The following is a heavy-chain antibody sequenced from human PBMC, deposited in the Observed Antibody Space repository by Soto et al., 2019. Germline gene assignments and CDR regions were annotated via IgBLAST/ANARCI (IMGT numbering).Heavy chain of an antibody. Sequence: EVQLLESGAGLVQPGGSLRLSCAASGFTFSSYAMSWVRQAPGKGLEWVSGISTSGDSTYYADSVKGRFTISRDNSKDTLYLQMNSLRTGDTAVYYCAINSRYCSSTSCYADWGQGTRVTVSS. CDR2: ISTSGDST. CDR1: GFTFSSYA. J-gene: IGHJ4*02. V-gene: IGHV3-23*01. D-gene: IGHD2-2*01. CDR3: AINSRYCSSTSCYAD.